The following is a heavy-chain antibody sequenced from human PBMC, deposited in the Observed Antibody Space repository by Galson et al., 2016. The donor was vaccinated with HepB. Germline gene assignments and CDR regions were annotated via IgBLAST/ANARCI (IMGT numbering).Heavy chain of an antibody. D-gene: IGHD2-2*01. CDR3: ARAIYCSSSNCQGYYFDY. Sequence: SLRLSCAASGFTFSSYNMNWVRQAPGKGLEWVSSITGSSANYIFYPDSVTGRFTISRDNAKNSLYLQMNSLRAEDTAVYYCARAIYCSSSNCQGYYFDYWGQGTLVTVSS. J-gene: IGHJ4*02. CDR2: ITGSSANYI. V-gene: IGHV3-21*01. CDR1: GFTFSSYN.